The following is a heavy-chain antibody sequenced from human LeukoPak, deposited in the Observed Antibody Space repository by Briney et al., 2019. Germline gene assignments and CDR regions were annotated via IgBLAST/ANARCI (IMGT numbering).Heavy chain of an antibody. CDR2: ISGSGGST. D-gene: IGHD3-3*01. CDR3: AKDLQGGVVIIGYYGMDV. V-gene: IGHV3-23*01. Sequence: GGSLRLSCAASGFTFSSYAMSWVRQAPGKGLEWVSAISGSGGSTYYADSVKGRFTISGDNSKNTLYLQMNSLRAEDTAVYYCAKDLQGGVVIIGYYGMDVWGQGTTVTVSS. J-gene: IGHJ6*02. CDR1: GFTFSSYA.